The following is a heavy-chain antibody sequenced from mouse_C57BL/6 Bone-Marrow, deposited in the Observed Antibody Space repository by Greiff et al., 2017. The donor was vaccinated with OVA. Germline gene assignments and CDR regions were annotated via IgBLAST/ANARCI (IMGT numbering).Heavy chain of an antibody. CDR2: IYPGDGDT. V-gene: IGHV1-82*01. D-gene: IGHD2-3*01. J-gene: IGHJ2*01. Sequence: QVQLQQSGPELVKPGASVKISCKASGYAFSSSWMNWVKQRPGKGLEWIGRIYPGDGDTNYNGKFKGKATLTADKSSSTAYMQLSSLTSEDSAVYFCANLYDGYYWGQGTTLTVSS. CDR1: GYAFSSSW. CDR3: ANLYDGYY.